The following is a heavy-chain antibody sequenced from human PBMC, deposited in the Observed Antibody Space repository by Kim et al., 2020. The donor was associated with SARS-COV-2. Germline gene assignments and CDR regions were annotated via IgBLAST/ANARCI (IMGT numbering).Heavy chain of an antibody. CDR2: IYHSGST. CDR3: ARAGGSVLPLALWFGEADAFDI. D-gene: IGHD3-10*01. CDR1: GGSISSSNW. J-gene: IGHJ3*02. V-gene: IGHV4-4*02. Sequence: SETLSLTCAVSGGSISSSNWWSWVRQPPGKGLEWIGEIYHSGSTNYNPSLKSRVTISVDKSKNQFSLKLSSVTAADTAVYYCARAGGSVLPLALWFGEADAFDIWGQGTMVTVSS.